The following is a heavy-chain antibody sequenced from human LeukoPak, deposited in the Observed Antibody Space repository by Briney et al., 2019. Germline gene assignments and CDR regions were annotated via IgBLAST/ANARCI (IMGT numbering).Heavy chain of an antibody. J-gene: IGHJ3*02. CDR2: INAGNGNT. Sequence: ASVKVSCKASGYTFTSYAMHWVRQAPGQRLEWMGWINAGNGNTKYSQKFQDRVTLTRDTSASTAYMELSSLRSEDTAVYYCARDKGAADSGFLLNAFDIWGQGTMVTVSS. CDR1: GYTFTSYA. V-gene: IGHV1-3*01. CDR3: ARDKGAADSGFLLNAFDI. D-gene: IGHD3-22*01.